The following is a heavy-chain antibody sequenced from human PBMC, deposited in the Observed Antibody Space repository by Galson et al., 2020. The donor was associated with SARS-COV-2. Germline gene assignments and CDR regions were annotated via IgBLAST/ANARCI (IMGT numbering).Heavy chain of an antibody. CDR1: GFTFSSYA. CDR2: ISYDGSNK. D-gene: IGHD2-8*01. Sequence: GGSLRLSCAASGFTFSSYAMHWVRQAPGKGLEWVAVISYDGSNKYYADSVKGRFTISRDNSKNTLYLQMNSLRAEDTAVYYCARGIGYCTNGVCYNGMDVWGQGTTVTVSS. V-gene: IGHV3-30*04. CDR3: ARGIGYCTNGVCYNGMDV. J-gene: IGHJ6*02.